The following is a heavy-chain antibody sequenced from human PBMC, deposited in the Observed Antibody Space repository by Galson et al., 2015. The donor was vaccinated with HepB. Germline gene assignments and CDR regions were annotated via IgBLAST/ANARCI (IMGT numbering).Heavy chain of an antibody. J-gene: IGHJ5*02. CDR3: ARVEGATIFGVVTTTGDWFDP. D-gene: IGHD3-3*01. CDR1: GGSISSGGYY. CDR2: IYYSGST. Sequence: LSLTCTVSGGSISSGGYYWSWIRQHPGKGLEWIGYIYYSGSTYYNPSLKSRVTISVDTSKNQFSLKLSSVTAADTAVYYCARVEGATIFGVVTTTGDWFDPWGQGTLVTVSS. V-gene: IGHV4-31*03.